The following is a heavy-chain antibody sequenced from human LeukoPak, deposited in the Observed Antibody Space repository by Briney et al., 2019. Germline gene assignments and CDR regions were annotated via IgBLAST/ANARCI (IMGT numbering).Heavy chain of an antibody. CDR2: IKQDGSEK. J-gene: IGHJ6*03. CDR1: GFTFSSYW. Sequence: GGSLRLSCAASGFTFSSYWMSWVRQAPGKGLEWVANIKQDGSEKYYVDSVKGRFTISRDNAKNSLYLQMNGLRAEDTAVYYCARGRRDSSGWYSLRESVAYMDVWGKGTTVTVSS. CDR3: ARGRRDSSGWYSLRESVAYMDV. V-gene: IGHV3-7*01. D-gene: IGHD6-19*01.